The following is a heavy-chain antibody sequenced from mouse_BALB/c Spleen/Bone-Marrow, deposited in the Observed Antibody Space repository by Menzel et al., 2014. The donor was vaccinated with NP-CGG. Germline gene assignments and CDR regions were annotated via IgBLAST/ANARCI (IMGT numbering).Heavy chain of an antibody. V-gene: IGHV1-67*01. CDR2: ISTYSGNT. Sequence: QVQLQQPGPELVRPGVSVKISCKGSGYTFTDYAMHWVKQSHAKSLEWIGVISTYSGNTNYNQKFKGKATMTVDKSSSTAYMELARVTSGDSAIYYCARGCYGGSYLFAYWGQGTLVTVSA. CDR3: ARGCYGGSYLFAY. CDR1: GYTFTDYA. J-gene: IGHJ3*01. D-gene: IGHD1-1*01.